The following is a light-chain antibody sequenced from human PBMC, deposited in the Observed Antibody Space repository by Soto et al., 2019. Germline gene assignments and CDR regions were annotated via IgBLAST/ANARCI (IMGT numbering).Light chain of an antibody. V-gene: IGLV2-8*01. CDR3: SSYAGSNNWM. Sequence: QSVLTQPASVSGSPGQSITISCTGTSSDVGGYNYVSWYQQHPGKAPKLMIYEVSQRPSGVPDRFSGSKSGNTASLTVSGLQAEDEADYYCSSYAGSNNWMFGGGTKVTVL. J-gene: IGLJ3*02. CDR1: SSDVGGYNY. CDR2: EVS.